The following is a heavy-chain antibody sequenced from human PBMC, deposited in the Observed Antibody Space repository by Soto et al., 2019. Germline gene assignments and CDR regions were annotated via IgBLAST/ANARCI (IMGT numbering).Heavy chain of an antibody. Sequence: SETLSLTCAVYGGSFSGYYWSWIRQPPGKGLEWIGEINHSGSTNYNPSLKSRVTISVDTSKNQFSLKLSSVTAADTAVYYCARGSGPGDIVVVPAAISLATYYFDYWGQGTLVTVSS. V-gene: IGHV4-34*01. CDR2: INHSGST. J-gene: IGHJ4*02. D-gene: IGHD2-2*01. CDR1: GGSFSGYY. CDR3: ARGSGPGDIVVVPAAISLATYYFDY.